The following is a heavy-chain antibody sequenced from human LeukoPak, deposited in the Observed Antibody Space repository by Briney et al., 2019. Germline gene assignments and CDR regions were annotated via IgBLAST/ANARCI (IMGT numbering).Heavy chain of an antibody. V-gene: IGHV3-30-3*02. J-gene: IGHJ4*02. Sequence: GGSLRLSCAASGFTFGSYAMHWVRQAPGKGLEWVAVISYDGSNKYYADSVKGRFTISRDNSKNTLYLQMNSLRAEDTAVYYCAKSPYVVPVLFDYWGQGTLVTVSP. CDR2: ISYDGSNK. D-gene: IGHD2-2*01. CDR3: AKSPYVVPVLFDY. CDR1: GFTFGSYA.